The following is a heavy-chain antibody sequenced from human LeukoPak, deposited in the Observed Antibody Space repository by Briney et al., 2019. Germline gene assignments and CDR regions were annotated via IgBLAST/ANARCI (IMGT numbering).Heavy chain of an antibody. CDR2: INWDGGAT. J-gene: IGHJ4*02. D-gene: IGHD6-13*01. CDR1: GSAFVDYG. V-gene: IGHV3-20*04. Sequence: PGGSLRLSCAASGSAFVDYGMNWVRPAPGKGLEWVAGINWDGGATGYVESVKGRFTISRDNAKRFLYLQMDSLRVEDTAFYYCARDLSSSWYTLGYWGQGTQVIVSS. CDR3: ARDLSSSWYTLGY.